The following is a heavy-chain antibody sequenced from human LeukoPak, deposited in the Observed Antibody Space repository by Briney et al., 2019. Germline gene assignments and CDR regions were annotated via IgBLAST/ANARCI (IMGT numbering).Heavy chain of an antibody. CDR1: GFIFSDYA. Sequence: GGSLRLSCVASGFIFSDYAMKWVRQAPGKGLEWVGAISRTSAYIYYSDSVKGRFTLSRDNAGDSVYLQMDSLRAEDTAVYYCARDERKYCSDSSCYPGDYWGQGILVTVSS. J-gene: IGHJ4*02. CDR3: ARDERKYCSDSSCYPGDY. V-gene: IGHV3-21*01. D-gene: IGHD2-2*01. CDR2: ISRTSAYI.